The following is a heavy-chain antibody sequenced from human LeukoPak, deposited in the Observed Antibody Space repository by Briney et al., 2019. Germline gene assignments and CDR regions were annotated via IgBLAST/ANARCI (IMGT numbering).Heavy chain of an antibody. CDR3: ARAWHSSSWLYYYYYMDV. J-gene: IGHJ6*03. CDR1: GGSFSGYY. V-gene: IGHV4-34*01. CDR2: INHSGST. D-gene: IGHD6-13*01. Sequence: SETLSLTCAVYGGSFSGYYWSWIRQPPGKGLGWIGEINHSGSTNYNPSLKSRVTISVDTSKNQFSLKLSSVTAADTAVYYCARAWHSSSWLYYYYYMDVWGKGTTVTVSS.